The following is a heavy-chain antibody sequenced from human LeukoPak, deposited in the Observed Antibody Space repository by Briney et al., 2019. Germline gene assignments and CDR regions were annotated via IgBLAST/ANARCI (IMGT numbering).Heavy chain of an antibody. D-gene: IGHD6-19*01. V-gene: IGHV1-18*01. J-gene: IGHJ5*02. Sequence: GASVEVSCKASGYTFTSHGISWVRQAPGQGLEWMGWISAYNGDTKYSQSLQGRVTMTTDRSTSTAYLELRSLRSDDTAVYYCARDPSNSSGWKTWFDPWGQGTLVTVSS. CDR2: ISAYNGDT. CDR3: ARDPSNSSGWKTWFDP. CDR1: GYTFTSHG.